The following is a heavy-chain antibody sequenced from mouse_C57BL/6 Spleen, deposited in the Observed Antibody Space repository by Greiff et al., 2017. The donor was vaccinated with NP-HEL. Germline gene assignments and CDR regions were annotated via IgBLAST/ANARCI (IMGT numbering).Heavy chain of an antibody. CDR1: GYAFTNYL. J-gene: IGHJ3*01. D-gene: IGHD1-1*01. CDR3: ARSPSLRSFAY. CDR2: INPGSGGT. Sequence: QVQLQQSGAELVRPGTSVKVSCKASGYAFTNYLIEWVKQRPGQGLEWIGVINPGSGGTNYNEKFKGKATLTADKSSSTAYMQLSSLTSEDSAVYFCARSPSLRSFAYWGQGTLVTVSA. V-gene: IGHV1-54*01.